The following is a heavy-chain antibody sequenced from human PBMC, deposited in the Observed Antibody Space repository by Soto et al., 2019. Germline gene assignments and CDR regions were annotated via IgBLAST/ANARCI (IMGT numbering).Heavy chain of an antibody. CDR2: INTLSSAI. D-gene: IGHD6-19*01. J-gene: IGHJ4*02. Sequence: XGSLILSCAGAGFTFSDYYMTWIRQAPGKGLEWVSYINTLSSAIYYADSVKGRFTISRDNAKNSLYLQMNSLRAEDTAVYYCARRLQWQLRPLDYWGRGTLVTVSS. V-gene: IGHV3-11*01. CDR3: ARRLQWQLRPLDY. CDR1: GFTFSDYY.